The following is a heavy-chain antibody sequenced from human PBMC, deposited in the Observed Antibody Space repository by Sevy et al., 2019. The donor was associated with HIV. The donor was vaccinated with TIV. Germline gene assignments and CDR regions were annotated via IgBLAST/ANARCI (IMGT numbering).Heavy chain of an antibody. CDR2: IYWNDDK. CDR1: GFSLSTSGVG. Sequence: SGPTLVNPTQTLTLTCTFSGFSLSTSGVGVGWIRQSPGKALDWLALIYWNDDKRYSPSLKSRLNIIKDTAKNQVVLTVTNVDPVDTATYYCAHSCLNRGLNWFDPWGQGTLVTVSS. CDR3: AHSCLNRGLNWFDP. V-gene: IGHV2-5*01. J-gene: IGHJ5*02.